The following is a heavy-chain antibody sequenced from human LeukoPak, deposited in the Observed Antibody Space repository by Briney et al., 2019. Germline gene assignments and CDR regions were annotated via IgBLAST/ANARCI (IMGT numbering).Heavy chain of an antibody. J-gene: IGHJ4*02. CDR3: ASLYDIVGTTVDY. CDR1: GYTFTSYY. V-gene: IGHV1-2*06. D-gene: IGHD1-26*01. CDR2: IDPNTGGT. Sequence: ASVKVSCKTSGYTFTSYYIHWVRQAPGQGLERMGRIDPNTGGTKSAKNFQGRVTMTRDTSISTAYMALSGLRSDDTAVYYCASLYDIVGTTVDYWGQGTLVTVSS.